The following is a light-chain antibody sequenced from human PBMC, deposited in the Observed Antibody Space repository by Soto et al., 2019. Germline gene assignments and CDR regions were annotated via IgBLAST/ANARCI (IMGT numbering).Light chain of an antibody. V-gene: IGKV1-5*03. CDR3: QQYNDNWT. CDR2: KAS. J-gene: IGKJ1*01. CDR1: QSISSW. Sequence: DIQMTQSPSTLSASVGDRVTITCRASQSISSWLAWHQQKPGKAPRLLIYKASNLESGFPSRFSGSGSGTEFTLTITSLQPDDSATYYCQQYNDNWTFGQGTKVEIK.